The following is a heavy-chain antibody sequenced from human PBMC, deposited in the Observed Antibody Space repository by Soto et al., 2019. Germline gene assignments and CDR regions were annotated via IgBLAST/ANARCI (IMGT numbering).Heavy chain of an antibody. CDR1: GFTFSSYG. V-gene: IGHV3-30*18. CDR3: AKDIGPPRGYYYYGMDV. D-gene: IGHD3-10*01. J-gene: IGHJ6*02. Sequence: GGSLRLSCAASGFTFSSYGMHWVRQAPGKGLEWVAVISYDGSNKYYADSVKGRFTISRDNSKNTLYLQMNSLRAEDTAVYYCAKDIGPPRGYYYYGMDVWGQGTTVTVSS. CDR2: ISYDGSNK.